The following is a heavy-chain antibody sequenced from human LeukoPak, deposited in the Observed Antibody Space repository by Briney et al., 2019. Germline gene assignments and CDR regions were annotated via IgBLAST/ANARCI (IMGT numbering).Heavy chain of an antibody. CDR3: TREYSSGWYDY. D-gene: IGHD6-19*01. V-gene: IGHV3-7*03. CDR1: GFTLNSYW. Sequence: GGSLRLSCVGSGFTLNSYWMNWVRQAPGKGLEWVANMNEDGRTEQYADSVKGRFTISRDNAKNSLYLLMNSLRAEDTAVYYCTREYSSGWYDYWGQGTLVTVSS. CDR2: MNEDGRTE. J-gene: IGHJ4*02.